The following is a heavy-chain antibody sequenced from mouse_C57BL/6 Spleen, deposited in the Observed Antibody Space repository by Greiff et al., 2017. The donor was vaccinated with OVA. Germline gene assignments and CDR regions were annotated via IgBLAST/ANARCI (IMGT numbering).Heavy chain of an antibody. V-gene: IGHV1-82*01. CDR2: IYPGDGDT. Sequence: VQLQQSGPELVKPGASVKLSCKASGYAFSSSWMNWVKQRPGKGLEWIGRIYPGDGDTNYNGKFKGKATLTADKSSSTAYMQLSSLTSEDSAVYFCERDGLGVYYAMDYWGQGTSVTVSS. J-gene: IGHJ4*01. D-gene: IGHD4-1*01. CDR1: GYAFSSSW. CDR3: ERDGLGVYYAMDY.